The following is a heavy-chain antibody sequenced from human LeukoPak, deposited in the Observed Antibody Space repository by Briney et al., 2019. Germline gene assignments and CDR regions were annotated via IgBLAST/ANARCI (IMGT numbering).Heavy chain of an antibody. J-gene: IGHJ4*02. V-gene: IGHV3-30*04. CDR3: ARSQMVRGVTPFYYFDF. D-gene: IGHD3-10*01. CDR2: VSYDGRDK. Sequence: PGRSLRLSCTASGFNFRGYAMYWVRQAPGKGLEWVAVVSYDGRDKNYADSVKGRFTISRDNSQNTLYLQMNSLRVEDTAVYYCARSQMVRGVTPFYYFDFWGQGTLVTVSS. CDR1: GFNFRGYA.